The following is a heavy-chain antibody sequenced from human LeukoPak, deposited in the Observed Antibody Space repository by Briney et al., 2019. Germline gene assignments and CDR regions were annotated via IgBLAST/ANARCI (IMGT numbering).Heavy chain of an antibody. J-gene: IGHJ3*02. CDR3: ASARESDGLGIGDAFDI. CDR1: GGTFSSYA. CDR2: IIPIFGTA. V-gene: IGHV1-69*01. Sequence: SVKVSCKASGGTFSSYAISWVRQALGQGLEWMGGIIPIFGTANYAQKFQGRVTITADESTSTAYMELSSLRSEDTAVYYCASARESDGLGIGDAFDIWGQGTMVTVSS. D-gene: IGHD1-26*01.